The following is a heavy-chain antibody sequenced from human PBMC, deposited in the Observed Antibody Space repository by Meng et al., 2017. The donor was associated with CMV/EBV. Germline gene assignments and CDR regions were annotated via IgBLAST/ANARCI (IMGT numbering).Heavy chain of an antibody. Sequence: SQTLSLTCTVSGYSISSGYYWGWIRQPPGKGLEWIGSIYHSGSTYYNPSLKSRVPISVDTSKNQFSLTLSPVTAADTAVYYCARDGMNIVVVPAAMISYYFDYWGQGTLVTVSS. J-gene: IGHJ4*02. CDR3: ARDGMNIVVVPAAMISYYFDY. D-gene: IGHD2-2*01. V-gene: IGHV4-38-2*02. CDR2: IYHSGST. CDR1: GYSISSGYY.